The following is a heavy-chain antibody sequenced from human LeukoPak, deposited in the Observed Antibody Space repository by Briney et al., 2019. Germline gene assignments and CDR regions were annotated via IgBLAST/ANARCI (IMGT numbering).Heavy chain of an antibody. V-gene: IGHV3-64*04. D-gene: IGHD2-2*01. CDR1: GFTFSSYA. J-gene: IGHJ3*02. CDR2: ISSNGGST. Sequence: PGGSLRLSCSASGFTFSSYAMHWVRQAPGKGLEYVSAISSNGGSTYYADSVKGRFTISRDNTKNTLYLQMNSLRAEDTAVYYCARDSEYCSSTSCYAPGDAFDIWGQGTMVTVSS. CDR3: ARDSEYCSSTSCYAPGDAFDI.